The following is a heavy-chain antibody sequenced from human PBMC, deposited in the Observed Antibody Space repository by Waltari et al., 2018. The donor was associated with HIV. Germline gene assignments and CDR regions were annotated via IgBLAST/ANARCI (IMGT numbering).Heavy chain of an antibody. Sequence: QVQLQASGPGRVKPSETLSLTCTVSGASISSYYWTWIRQPPGKGLDWIGYTFYSGSTNYNPSLKSRVTISVDTAKNQLTLKLTSVTAADTAVYYCARGANWFDPWGQGTLVTVSS. CDR1: GASISSYY. CDR3: ARGANWFDP. CDR2: TFYSGST. V-gene: IGHV4-59*01. J-gene: IGHJ5*02.